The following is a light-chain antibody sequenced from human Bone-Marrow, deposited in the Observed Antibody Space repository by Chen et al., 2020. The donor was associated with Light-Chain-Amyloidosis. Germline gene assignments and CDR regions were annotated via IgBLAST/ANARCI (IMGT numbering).Light chain of an antibody. J-gene: IGLJ2*01. CDR1: DLPTKY. V-gene: IGLV3-25*03. Sequence: SYELTQPPSVSVSPGQTARITCSGDDLPTKYAYWYQQKPGQAPVLVIHRDTERPSGISERFSGSSSGTTATLTISGVQAEDEADYHCQSADSSVTYGVIFGGGPKLTVL. CDR3: QSADSSVTYGVI. CDR2: RDT.